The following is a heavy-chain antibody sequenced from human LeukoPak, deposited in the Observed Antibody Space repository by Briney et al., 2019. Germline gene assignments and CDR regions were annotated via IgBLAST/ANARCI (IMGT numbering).Heavy chain of an antibody. CDR3: AKDGPGGWYFDS. CDR1: GFTFTNYW. V-gene: IGHV3-7*03. D-gene: IGHD6-19*01. Sequence: PGGSLRLSCAASGFTFTNYWMCWVRQAPGKGLEWVANIKQDGSEKHYVDSVNGRFTISRDNAKASLYLQMNSLRAEDTAVYYCAKDGPGGWYFDSWGQGTPVTVSS. CDR2: IKQDGSEK. J-gene: IGHJ4*02.